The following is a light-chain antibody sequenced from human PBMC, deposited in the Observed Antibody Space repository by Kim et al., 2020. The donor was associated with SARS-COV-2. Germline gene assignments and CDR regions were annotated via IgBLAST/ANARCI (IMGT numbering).Light chain of an antibody. CDR2: EVS. Sequence: GQSVTSSSTGTSTDVGGSNYVSWYQQHPTKAPQLMIYEVSKRPSGVPARFSGSKSGNTASLTVSGLQAEDEADYYGSSYAGSNNLVFGGGTKLTVL. CDR1: STDVGGSNY. V-gene: IGLV2-8*01. J-gene: IGLJ2*01. CDR3: SSYAGSNNLV.